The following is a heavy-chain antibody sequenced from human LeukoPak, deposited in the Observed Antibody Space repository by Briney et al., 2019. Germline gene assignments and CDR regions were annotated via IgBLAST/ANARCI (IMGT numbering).Heavy chain of an antibody. Sequence: GGSLRLSCAASGFTFSTSGMHWVRQAPGKGLEWVAVIWYDGSIKYYADSVKGRFTISRDNSKNTVYLQMNSLRGEDTAVYYCARLGSIAAAGTPDYWGQGTLVTVSS. V-gene: IGHV3-33*01. D-gene: IGHD6-13*01. CDR2: IWYDGSIK. CDR1: GFTFSTSG. CDR3: ARLGSIAAAGTPDY. J-gene: IGHJ4*02.